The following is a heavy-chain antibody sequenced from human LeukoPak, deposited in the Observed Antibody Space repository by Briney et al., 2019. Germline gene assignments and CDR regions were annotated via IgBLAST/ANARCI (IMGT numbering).Heavy chain of an antibody. J-gene: IGHJ4*02. CDR3: ARESAAGTCDY. Sequence: GGSLRLSCAASGFTFSSYTMNWVSQAPGKGLEWVSSITSSSSYIYYADSVKGRFTISRDNAKNSLYLQMNSLRVEDTAVYYCARESAAGTCDYWGQGTLVTVSS. CDR2: ITSSSSYI. D-gene: IGHD6-13*01. V-gene: IGHV3-21*01. CDR1: GFTFSSYT.